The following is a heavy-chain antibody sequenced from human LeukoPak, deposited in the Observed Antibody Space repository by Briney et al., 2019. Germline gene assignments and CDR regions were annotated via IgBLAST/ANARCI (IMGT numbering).Heavy chain of an antibody. CDR3: LLGNFDY. CDR1: GFTFSSYG. CDR2: IRYDGSNK. D-gene: IGHD3-16*01. J-gene: IGHJ4*02. Sequence: PGGSLRLSCAASGFTFSSYGMHWVRQAPGKGLEWVAFIRYDGSNKYYADSVKGRFTISRDNSKNTLYLQMNGLRAEDTAVYYCLLGNFDYWGQGTLVTVSS. V-gene: IGHV3-30*02.